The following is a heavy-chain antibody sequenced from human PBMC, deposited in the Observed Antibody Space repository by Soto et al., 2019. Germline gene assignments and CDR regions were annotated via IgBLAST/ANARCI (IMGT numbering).Heavy chain of an antibody. J-gene: IGHJ4*02. Sequence: DVQLLESGGGLVQPGGSLRLSCVASGFSFSANAMTWVRQAPGKGLEWVSSILHIGDSAYYADSVKGRFTIPRDNSKSTLYLQMNSLRADDTAVYYCARRGLSNNDYWGQGTLVTVSS. CDR3: ARRGLSNNDY. D-gene: IGHD1-1*01. V-gene: IGHV3-23*01. CDR2: ILHIGDSA. CDR1: GFSFSANA.